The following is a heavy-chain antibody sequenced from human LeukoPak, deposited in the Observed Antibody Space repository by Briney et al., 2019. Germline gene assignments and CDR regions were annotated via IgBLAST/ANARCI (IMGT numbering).Heavy chain of an antibody. CDR3: TTPLTGTALIFDY. CDR2: IYTSGST. V-gene: IGHV4-61*02. Sequence: SETLSLTCTVSSGSISSGSYYCSWIRQPAGKGLEWIGRIYTSGSTNYNPSLERRVTISVDTSKNHVSLTLSHVNTADHAVILCTTPLTGTALIFDYWGQGTLVTVSS. J-gene: IGHJ4*02. CDR1: SGSISSGSYY. D-gene: IGHD1/OR15-1a*01.